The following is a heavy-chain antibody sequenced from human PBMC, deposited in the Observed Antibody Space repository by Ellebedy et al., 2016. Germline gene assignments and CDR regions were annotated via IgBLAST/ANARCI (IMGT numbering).Heavy chain of an antibody. CDR1: GFTFSNYW. CDR3: ARDADGNFDV. D-gene: IGHD1-26*01. J-gene: IGHJ2*01. CDR2: IKQNGGEK. Sequence: GGSLRLSXAASGFTFSNYWMNWVRQAPGRGLEWVANIKQNGGEKYYMDSVKGRFTISRDNAQNSLYLQMNSLRADDTAVYYCARDADGNFDVWGRGTLVTVSS. V-gene: IGHV3-7*01.